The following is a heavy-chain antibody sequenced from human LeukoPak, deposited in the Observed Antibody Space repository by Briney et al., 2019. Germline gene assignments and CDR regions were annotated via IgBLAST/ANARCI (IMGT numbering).Heavy chain of an antibody. J-gene: IGHJ4*02. Sequence: GASVKVSCKTSGYTFPSYDTNWVRQATGQGLEWMGWMNPNSGNTGYAQKFQGRVTITRNTSISTAYMELSSLRSEDTAVYFCARGPKWTGSYYYFDFWGQGTLVTVSS. D-gene: IGHD1-26*01. CDR3: ARGPKWTGSYYYFDF. CDR2: MNPNSGNT. CDR1: GYTFPSYD. V-gene: IGHV1-8*01.